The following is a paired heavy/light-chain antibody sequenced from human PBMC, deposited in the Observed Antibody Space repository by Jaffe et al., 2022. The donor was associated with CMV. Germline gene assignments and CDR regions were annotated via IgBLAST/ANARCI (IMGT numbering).Light chain of an antibody. CDR3: AAWDDSLNGRWV. CDR2: SNN. V-gene: IGLV1-44*01. Sequence: QSVLTQPPSASGTPGQRVTISCSGSSSNIGSNTVNWYQQLPGTAPKLLIYSNNQRPSGVPDRFSGSKSGTSASLAISGLQSEDEADYYCAAWDDSLNGRWVFGGGTKLTVL. J-gene: IGLJ3*02. CDR1: SSNIGSNT.
Heavy chain of an antibody. D-gene: IGHD3-3*01. V-gene: IGHV4-34*01. J-gene: IGHJ6*03. Sequence: QVQLQQWGAGLLKPSETLSLTCAVYGGSFSGYYWSWIRQPPGKGLEWIGEINHSGSTNYNPSLKSRVTISVDTSKNQFSLKLSSVTAADTAVYYCARGRRGLRFLEWLSDHPKKSYYYYMDVWGKGTTVTVSS. CDR3: ARGRRGLRFLEWLSDHPKKSYYYYMDV. CDR1: GGSFSGYY. CDR2: INHSGST.